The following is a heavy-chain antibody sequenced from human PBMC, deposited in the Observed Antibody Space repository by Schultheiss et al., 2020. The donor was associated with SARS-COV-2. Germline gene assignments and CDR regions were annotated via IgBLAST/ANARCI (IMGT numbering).Heavy chain of an antibody. CDR2: IFSNDEK. CDR1: GVSVSSGGYS. CDR3: ARIEGTEDAFDI. Sequence: TLSLTCAVSGVSVSSGGYSWSWIRQPPGKALEWLAHIFSNDEKSYSTSLKSRLTISKDTSKSQVVLTMTNMDPVDTATYYCARIEGTEDAFDIWGQGTMVTVSS. D-gene: IGHD1-7*01. J-gene: IGHJ3*02. V-gene: IGHV2-26*01.